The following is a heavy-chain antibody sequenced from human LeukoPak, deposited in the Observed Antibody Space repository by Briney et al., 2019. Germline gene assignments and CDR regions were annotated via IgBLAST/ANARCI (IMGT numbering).Heavy chain of an antibody. J-gene: IGHJ6*02. V-gene: IGHV3-9*01. CDR3: ARSDQYYYYYYGMDV. Sequence: GGSLRLSCGASGFTFDDYAMHWVRQPPGRGLGWVSGISWNGDFVGYADSVKGRFTISRDNSKNTLYLQMNSLRAEDTAVYYCARSDQYYYYYYGMDVWGQGTTVTVSS. CDR1: GFTFDDYA. CDR2: ISWNGDFV. D-gene: IGHD2-21*02.